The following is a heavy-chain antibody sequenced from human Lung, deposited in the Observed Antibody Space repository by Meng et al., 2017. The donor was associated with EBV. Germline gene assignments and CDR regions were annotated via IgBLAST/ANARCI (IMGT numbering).Heavy chain of an antibody. D-gene: IGHD2-8*02. Sequence: VELVESGGGVVRPGRSLRLSCAGSGFTFSSYGMHWVRQAPGKGLEWVAVISYDGSNKYYADSVKGRFTISRDNSKNTLYLQMNSLRAEDTAVYYCAKDWSGIGDYWGQGTLVTVSS. CDR3: AKDWSGIGDY. J-gene: IGHJ4*02. CDR2: ISYDGSNK. V-gene: IGHV3-30*18. CDR1: GFTFSSYG.